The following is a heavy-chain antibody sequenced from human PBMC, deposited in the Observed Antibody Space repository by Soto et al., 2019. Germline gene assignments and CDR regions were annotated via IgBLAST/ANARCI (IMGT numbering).Heavy chain of an antibody. J-gene: IGHJ6*02. D-gene: IGHD4-4*01. CDR1: GGTFSSYA. Sequence: SVKVSCKASGGTFSSYAISWVRQAPGQGLEWMGGIIPIFGTANYAQKFQGRVTITADESTSTAYMELSSLRSEDTAVYYCARAYSNYYYYYYGMDVWGQGTTVTVSS. CDR2: IIPIFGTA. CDR3: ARAYSNYYYYYYGMDV. V-gene: IGHV1-69*13.